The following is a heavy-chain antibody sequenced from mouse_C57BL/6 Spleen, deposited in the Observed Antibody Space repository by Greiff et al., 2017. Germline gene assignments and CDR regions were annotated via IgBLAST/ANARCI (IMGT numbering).Heavy chain of an antibody. Sequence: EVQLVESGGGLVKPGGSLTLSCAASGFTFSSYTMSWVRQTPEKRLEWVATISGGGGNTYYPDSVKGRFTITRDNAKNTLYLQMSSLRSEDTAVYYCARHEGYNGLSYAMDYWGQGTSVTVSS. J-gene: IGHJ4*01. CDR3: ARHEGYNGLSYAMDY. CDR2: ISGGGGNT. D-gene: IGHD2-3*01. V-gene: IGHV5-9*04. CDR1: GFTFSSYT.